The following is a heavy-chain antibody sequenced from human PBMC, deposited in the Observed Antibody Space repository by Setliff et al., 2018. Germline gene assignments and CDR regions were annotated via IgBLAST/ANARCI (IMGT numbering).Heavy chain of an antibody. J-gene: IGHJ5*02. CDR2: IYIGGSA. V-gene: IGHV4-4*07. CDR3: ARSYYNFWSGYYRVNWFDP. D-gene: IGHD3-3*01. CDR1: GGSISSYY. Sequence: SETLSLTCTVSGGSISSYYWSWIRQPAGKGLEWIGHIYIGGSANYNPSLKSRVTMSIDTSKNQFSLKLNSVTAADMAVYYCARSYYNFWSGYYRVNWFDPWGRGTLVTVSS.